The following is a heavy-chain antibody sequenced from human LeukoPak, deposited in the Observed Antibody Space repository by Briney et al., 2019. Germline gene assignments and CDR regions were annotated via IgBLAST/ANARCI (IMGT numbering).Heavy chain of an antibody. Sequence: SETLSLTCTVSGGSISSSSYYWGWIRQPPGKGLEWIGSIYYSGSTYYNPSLKSRVTISVDTSKNQFSLKLSSVSAADTAVYYWARPSFVTGSYYPLWGQGTLVAVSS. CDR1: GGSISSSSYY. CDR3: ARPSFVTGSYYPL. J-gene: IGHJ4*02. CDR2: IYYSGST. V-gene: IGHV4-39*07. D-gene: IGHD1-26*01.